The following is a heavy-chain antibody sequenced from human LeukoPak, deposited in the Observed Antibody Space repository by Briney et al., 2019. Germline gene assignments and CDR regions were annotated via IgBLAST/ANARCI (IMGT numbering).Heavy chain of an antibody. V-gene: IGHV3-73*01. CDR3: TRLWGDCGGDCYSHDY. Sequence: PGGSLRLSCVASGFTFSASVMHWVRQASGKGLEWVGRIKSKADNYATAYAASVKGRSTISRDDSKNTAYLQMNSLRAEDTAVYYCTRLWGDCGGDCYSHDYWGQGALVTVSS. CDR1: GFTFSASV. D-gene: IGHD2-21*02. J-gene: IGHJ4*02. CDR2: IKSKADNYAT.